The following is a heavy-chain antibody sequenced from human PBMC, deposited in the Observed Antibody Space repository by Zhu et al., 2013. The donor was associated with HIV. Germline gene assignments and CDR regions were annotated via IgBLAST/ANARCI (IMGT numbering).Heavy chain of an antibody. CDR2: ISSSGSTI. D-gene: IGHD1-26*01. J-gene: IGHJ3*02. Sequence: EVQLVESGGGLVQPGGSLRLSCAASGFTFSSYEMNWVRQAPGKGLEWVSYISSSGSTIYYADSVKGRFTISRDNAKNSLYLQMNSLRAEDTAVYYCATLGAGGAFDIWGQGDKWSPSLQ. CDR1: GFTFSSYE. CDR3: ATLGAGGAFDI. V-gene: IGHV3-48*03.